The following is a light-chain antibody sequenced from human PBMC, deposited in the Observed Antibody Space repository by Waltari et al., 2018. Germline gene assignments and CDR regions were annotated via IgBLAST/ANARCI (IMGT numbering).Light chain of an antibody. V-gene: IGKV3-20*01. CDR1: QSVTRT. Sequence: EIVLTQSPGTLSLSPGERATLSCRASQSVTRTLAWYQQKPGQAPRLLIYGASNRATVSPDRFSGSGSGTDFSLTISRLEPEDFAVYYCQHYLRLPATFGQGTKVEIK. J-gene: IGKJ1*01. CDR2: GAS. CDR3: QHYLRLPAT.